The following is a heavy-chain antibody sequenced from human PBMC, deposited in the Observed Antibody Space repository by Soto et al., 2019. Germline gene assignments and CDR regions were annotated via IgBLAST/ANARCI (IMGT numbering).Heavy chain of an antibody. V-gene: IGHV1-46*01. J-gene: IGHJ6*02. CDR3: ARAWVGQLVTYYYYGMDV. Sequence: GASVKVSCKASGDSVSNYYLHWVRQAPGQGFEWLGLISPFGGATAYAQRFKGRVTVTMDKSSTTFYLELSSLRSDDTAVYYCARAWVGQLVTYYYYGMDVWGQGTTVTVSS. CDR2: ISPFGGAT. D-gene: IGHD6-6*01. CDR1: GDSVSNYY.